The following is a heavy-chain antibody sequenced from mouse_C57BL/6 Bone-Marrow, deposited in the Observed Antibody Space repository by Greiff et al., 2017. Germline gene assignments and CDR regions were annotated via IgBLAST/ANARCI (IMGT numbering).Heavy chain of an antibody. CDR3: ARGGQLRSYYVDY. V-gene: IGHV1-42*01. J-gene: IGHJ2*01. CDR1: GYSFTGYY. CDR2: INPSTGGT. Sequence: EVQLQQSGPELVKPGASVKISCKASGYSFTGYYMNWVKQSPEKSLEWIGEINPSTGGTTYNQKFKAKATLTVDKSSSTAYMQLKSLTSEDSAVYYCARGGQLRSYYVDYWGQGTTLTVSS. D-gene: IGHD3-2*02.